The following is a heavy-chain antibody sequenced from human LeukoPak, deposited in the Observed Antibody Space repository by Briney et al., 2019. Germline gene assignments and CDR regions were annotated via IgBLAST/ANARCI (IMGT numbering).Heavy chain of an antibody. CDR2: IYSGGST. D-gene: IGHD3-22*01. V-gene: IGHV3-53*01. CDR1: GFTVSSNY. J-gene: IGHJ4*02. Sequence: GGSLRLSCAASGFTVSSNYMSWVRQAPGKGLEWGSVIYSGGSTYYADSVKGRFTISRDNSKNTLYLQMNSLRAEDTAVYYCAREGKDSSGYPWFDYWGQGTLVTVSS. CDR3: AREGKDSSGYPWFDY.